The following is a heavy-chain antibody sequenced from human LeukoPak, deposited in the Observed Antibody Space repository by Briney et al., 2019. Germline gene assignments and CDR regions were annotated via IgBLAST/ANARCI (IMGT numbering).Heavy chain of an antibody. D-gene: IGHD3-22*01. CDR2: ISYDGSNK. V-gene: IGHV3-30-3*01. CDR3: ARENRYYDSSGYVVSWFDP. CDR1: GFTFSSYA. Sequence: GRSLRLSCAASGFTFSSYAMHWVRQAPGKGLEWVAVISYDGSNKYYADSVKGRFTISRDNAKNSLYLQMNSLRAEDTAVYYCARENRYYDSSGYVVSWFDPWGQGTLVTVSS. J-gene: IGHJ5*02.